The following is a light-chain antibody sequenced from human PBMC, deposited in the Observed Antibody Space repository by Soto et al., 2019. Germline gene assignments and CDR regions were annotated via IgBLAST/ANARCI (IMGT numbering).Light chain of an antibody. V-gene: IGLV2-8*01. CDR1: SSDVGAYDY. CDR2: EVT. CDR3: SSFANSNNFV. Sequence: QSALTQPHSASGSPGQSVTISCTGTSSDVGAYDYVSWYQQHPGEAPKLMIYEVTKRPSGVPDRFSGSKSGNTASLTVSGLQTEDEADYYCSSFANSNNFVFGTGTQLTVL. J-gene: IGLJ1*01.